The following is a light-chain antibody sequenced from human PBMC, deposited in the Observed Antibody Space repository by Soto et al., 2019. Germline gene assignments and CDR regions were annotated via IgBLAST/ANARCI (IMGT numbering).Light chain of an antibody. Sequence: QSVLTQPPSVSGAPGQRATISCTGSSSNIGAGYDVHWYQQLPGTAPKLLIYANNIRPSGVPGRFSGSKSGTSASLAITGLQAEDEADYYCQSHDSSLSGYVFGTGTKVTVL. J-gene: IGLJ1*01. CDR2: ANN. CDR1: SSNIGAGYD. V-gene: IGLV1-40*01. CDR3: QSHDSSLSGYV.